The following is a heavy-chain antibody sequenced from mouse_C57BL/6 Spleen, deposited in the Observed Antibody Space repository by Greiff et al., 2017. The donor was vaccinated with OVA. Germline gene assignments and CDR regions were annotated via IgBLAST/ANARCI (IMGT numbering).Heavy chain of an antibody. D-gene: IGHD2-5*01. CDR3: ARFHSKGAMDY. CDR1: GFNIKNTY. CDR2: IDPANGNT. J-gene: IGHJ4*01. Sequence: EVQLQESVAELVRPGASVKLSCTASGFNIKNTYMPWVKQRPEQGLEWIGRIDPANGNTKYAPKFQGKATITADTSSNTAYLQLSSLTSEDTAIYYCARFHSKGAMDYWGQGTSVTVSS. V-gene: IGHV14-3*01.